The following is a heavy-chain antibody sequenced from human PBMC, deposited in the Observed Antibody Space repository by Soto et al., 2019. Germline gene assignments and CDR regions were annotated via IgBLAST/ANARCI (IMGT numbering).Heavy chain of an antibody. V-gene: IGHV1-8*01. Sequence: QVQLVQSGAEVKKPGASVKVSCKASGYTFTSYDINWVRQATGQGLEWMGWMNPNSGNTGYAQKFQGRVTMTRKTSISTAYMELSSLRSEDTAVYYCARAVRGVTLPYYYYYYYMDVWGKGTTVTVSS. CDR1: GYTFTSYD. J-gene: IGHJ6*03. CDR3: ARAVRGVTLPYYYYYYYMDV. CDR2: MNPNSGNT. D-gene: IGHD3-10*01.